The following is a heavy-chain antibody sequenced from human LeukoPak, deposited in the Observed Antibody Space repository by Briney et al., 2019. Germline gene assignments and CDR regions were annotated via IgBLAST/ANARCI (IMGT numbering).Heavy chain of an antibody. V-gene: IGHV4-31*03. CDR1: GGSISSGGYY. D-gene: IGHD1-14*01. J-gene: IGHJ4*02. CDR2: IYYSGST. Sequence: SETLSLTCTVSGGSISSGGYYWSWIRQHPGKGLEWIGYIYYSGSTYYNPSLKSRVTISVDTSKNQLSLKLSSVTAADTAVYYCARVGRRNGDYFDYWGQGTLVTVSS. CDR3: ARVGRRNGDYFDY.